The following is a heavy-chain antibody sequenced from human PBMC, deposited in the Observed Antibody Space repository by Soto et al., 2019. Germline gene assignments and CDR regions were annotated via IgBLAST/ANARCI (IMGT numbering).Heavy chain of an antibody. CDR1: GNTITYYS. J-gene: IGHJ4*02. D-gene: IGHD6-19*01. V-gene: IGHV1-3*01. Sequence: ALVAEIGRASGNTITYYSMDWVPPAPGQRLEWMGWINAGNGNTKYSQKFQGRVTITRDTSASTAYMELSSLRSEDTAVYYCARAVAVPADFDYWGQGTLVTVSS. CDR2: INAGNGNT. CDR3: ARAVAVPADFDY.